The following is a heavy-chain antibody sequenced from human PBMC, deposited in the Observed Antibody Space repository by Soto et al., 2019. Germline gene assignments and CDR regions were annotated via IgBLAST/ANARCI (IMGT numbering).Heavy chain of an antibody. J-gene: IGHJ4*02. D-gene: IGHD2-2*01. CDR3: ARDCSSTSCPHFDY. CDR1: GGSFSGYY. Sequence: SETLSLTCAVYGGSFSGYYWSWIRQPPGRGLEWIGEINHSGSTNYNPSLKSRVTISVDTSKNQFSLKLSSVTAADTAVYYCARDCSSTSCPHFDYWGQGTLVTVSS. V-gene: IGHV4-34*01. CDR2: INHSGST.